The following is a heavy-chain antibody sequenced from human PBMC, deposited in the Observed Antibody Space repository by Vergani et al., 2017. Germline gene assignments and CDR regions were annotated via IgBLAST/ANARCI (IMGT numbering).Heavy chain of an antibody. CDR3: ASDTHSGQRADR. D-gene: IGHD6-19*01. V-gene: IGHV4-59*11. CDR2: IHYSENT. Sequence: QVQLQESGPGLVKPSETLSLTCSVSFDSIRNLYCNWIRQPPVKGLEWIGSIHYSENTNYNPSLKTRVTISVDTSKNQFSLTLTSVTAAATAVYYCASDTHSGQRADRWGQGILVTVSS. CDR1: FDSIRNLY. J-gene: IGHJ5*02.